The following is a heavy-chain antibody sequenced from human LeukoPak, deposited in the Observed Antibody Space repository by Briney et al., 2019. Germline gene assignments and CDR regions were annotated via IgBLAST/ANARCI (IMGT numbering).Heavy chain of an antibody. V-gene: IGHV1-46*01. CDR3: ARDSGSYSNGAFDI. J-gene: IGHJ3*02. D-gene: IGHD1-26*01. Sequence: ASVKVSCKASGYIFTSYYMYWVRQAPGQGLEWMGIINPSGGSIRYAQKFQGRVTMTRDTSTSTVYMELGSLRSEDTAVYYCARDSGSYSNGAFDIWGQGTMVTVSS. CDR1: GYIFTSYY. CDR2: INPSGGSI.